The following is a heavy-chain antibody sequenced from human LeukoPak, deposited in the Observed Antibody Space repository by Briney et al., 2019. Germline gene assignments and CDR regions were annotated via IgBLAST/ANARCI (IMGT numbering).Heavy chain of an antibody. D-gene: IGHD3-22*01. CDR2: ISSSSSYI. CDR1: GFTFSSYS. CDR3: ARILTYYYDSSGYYSDY. J-gene: IGHJ4*02. V-gene: IGHV3-21*01. Sequence: GSLRLSCAASGFTFSSYSMNWVRQAPGKGLEWVSSISSSSSYIYYADSVKGRFTISRDNAKNSLYLQMNSLRAEDTAVYYCARILTYYYDSSGYYSDYWGQGTLVTVSS.